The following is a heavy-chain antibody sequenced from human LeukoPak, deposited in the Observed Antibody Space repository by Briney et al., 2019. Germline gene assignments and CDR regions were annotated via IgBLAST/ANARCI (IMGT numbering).Heavy chain of an antibody. D-gene: IGHD2-15*01. V-gene: IGHV3-30*02. CDR1: GFTFNGYG. J-gene: IGHJ6*03. CDR3: AKEGEGSWDMDV. CDR2: IRPDGQNK. Sequence: GGSLRLSCAASGFTFNGYGMYWVRQAPGKGPEWLAFIRPDGQNKYYADSVKGRFMISRDNSKQTVDLHMSSLRHEDTAKYYCAKEGEGSWDMDVWGTGTTVIVSS.